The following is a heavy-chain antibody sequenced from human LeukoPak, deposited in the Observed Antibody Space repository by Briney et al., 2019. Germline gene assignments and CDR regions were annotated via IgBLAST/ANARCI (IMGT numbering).Heavy chain of an antibody. V-gene: IGHV4-39*01. CDR3: ANSYYDILTGYQSYFDY. CDR1: GGSISSSSYY. CDR2: IYYSGST. J-gene: IGHJ4*02. Sequence: SETLSLTCTVSGGSISSSSYYWGWIRQPPGKGLEWIGSIYYSGSTYYNPSLKSRVTISVDTSKNQFSLKLSSVTAAGTAVYYCANSYYDILTGYQSYFDYWGQGTLVTVSS. D-gene: IGHD3-9*01.